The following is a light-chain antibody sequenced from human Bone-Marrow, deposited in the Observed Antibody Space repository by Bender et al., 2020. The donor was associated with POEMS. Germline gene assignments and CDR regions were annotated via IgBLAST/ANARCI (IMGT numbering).Light chain of an antibody. CDR1: SDDIGSYDL. Sequence: QSALTQPASVSGSLGQSISLSCTGTSDDIGSYDLVSWYQQHPGRAPKVLIYQVDKRPSGTSDRFSASKSGNTASLTISGLQAEDEADYYCCTYAGSSTSTYVFGTGTKVTVL. J-gene: IGLJ1*01. CDR3: CTYAGSSTSTYV. V-gene: IGLV2-23*02. CDR2: QVD.